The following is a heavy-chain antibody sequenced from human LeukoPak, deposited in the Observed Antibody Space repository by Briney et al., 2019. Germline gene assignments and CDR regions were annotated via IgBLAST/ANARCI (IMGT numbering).Heavy chain of an antibody. CDR2: IYYSGTT. CDR1: GGSISSSIYY. J-gene: IGHJ5*02. Sequence: SETLSLTCSVSGGSISSSIYYWAWIRQPPGKGLEWIASIYYSGTTYYNSSLKSRVTISIDTSKNRFSLKLSSVTAADTAVYFCARKSLRIGSNNWFDPWGQGTLVTVSS. V-gene: IGHV4-39*01. CDR3: ARKSLRIGSNNWFDP. D-gene: IGHD2-21*01.